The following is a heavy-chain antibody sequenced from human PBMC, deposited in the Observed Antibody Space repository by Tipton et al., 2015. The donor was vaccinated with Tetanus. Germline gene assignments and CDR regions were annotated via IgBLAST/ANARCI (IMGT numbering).Heavy chain of an antibody. D-gene: IGHD2-8*01. Sequence: HVQLVQSGAEVKKPGASVKVSCKASGYTFTSYGISWVRQAHRQRLERMGWISAYNGNTNYAQKLQGRVTMTTDTSTSTAYMELRSLRSDDTAVYYCARVRRNGGYPYWGQGTLVTVSS. CDR1: GYTFTSYG. CDR3: ARVRRNGGYPY. V-gene: IGHV1-18*01. CDR2: ISAYNGNT. J-gene: IGHJ4*02.